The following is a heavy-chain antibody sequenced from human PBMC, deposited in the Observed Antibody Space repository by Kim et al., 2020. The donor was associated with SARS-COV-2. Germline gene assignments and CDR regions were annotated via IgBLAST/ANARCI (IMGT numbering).Heavy chain of an antibody. D-gene: IGHD2-15*01. CDR1: GFTFSGSS. CDR3: PRFCNSGGYP. V-gene: IGHV3-73*01. J-gene: IGHJ5*02. Sequence: GGSLRLSCAASGFTFSGSSMHWVRQAPGKGLEWVAVISSKANTYSTASVASLFAIFTIPSDDSQYLPFHHLSTVNTAVSSVSYCPRFCNSGGYP. CDR2: ISSKANTYST.